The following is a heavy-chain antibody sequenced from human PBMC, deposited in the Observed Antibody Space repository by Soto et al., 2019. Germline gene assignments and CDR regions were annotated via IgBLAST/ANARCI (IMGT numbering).Heavy chain of an antibody. CDR1: GGSISSSNYY. D-gene: IGHD1-26*01. CDR3: VSAAKWELLFDY. Sequence: KTSETLSLTCTVSGGSISSSNYYWAWIRQPPGKGLEWIGNIYYTEGTYCNPSLKSRVTISVDTSENQVSLKLFSVTAADTALYYCVSAAKWELLFDYWGQGIQVTVSS. V-gene: IGHV4-39*01. J-gene: IGHJ4*02. CDR2: IYYTEGT.